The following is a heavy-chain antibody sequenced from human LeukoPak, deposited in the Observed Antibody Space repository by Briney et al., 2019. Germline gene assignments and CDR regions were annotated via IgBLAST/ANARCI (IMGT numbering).Heavy chain of an antibody. Sequence: GGSLRLSCVASGFTFNNYAMSWVRQAPGKGLEWVSAITGSGGSTYYGDSVKGRFPISRDNSKNTLYLQMNSLRAEDTAVYYCAKDQQQQPTGAFDIWGQGTMVTVSS. V-gene: IGHV3-23*01. CDR3: AKDQQQQPTGAFDI. D-gene: IGHD6-13*01. CDR2: ITGSGGST. J-gene: IGHJ3*02. CDR1: GFTFNNYA.